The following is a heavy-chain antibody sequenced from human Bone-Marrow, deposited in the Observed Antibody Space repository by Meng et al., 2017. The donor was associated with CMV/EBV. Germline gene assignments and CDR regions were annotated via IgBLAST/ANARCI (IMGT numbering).Heavy chain of an antibody. CDR2: INHSGST. CDR1: GGSFSGYY. Sequence: SETLSLTCAVYGGSFSGYYWSWIRQPPGKGLEWIGEINHSGSTNYNPSLKSRVTIPVDTSKNQFPLKLSSVTDADTAVDYCARDVVLRPNGIPSDNGFDPWGQGTLVTVSS. J-gene: IGHJ5*02. D-gene: IGHD2-8*01. V-gene: IGHV4-34*01. CDR3: ARDVVLRPNGIPSDNGFDP.